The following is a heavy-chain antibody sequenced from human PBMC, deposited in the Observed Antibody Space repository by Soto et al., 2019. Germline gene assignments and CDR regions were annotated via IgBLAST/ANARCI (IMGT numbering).Heavy chain of an antibody. V-gene: IGHV3-15*07. CDR1: GFTFSNAW. Sequence: PGGSLRLSCAASGFTFSNAWINWVRQAPGKGLEWVGRIKSKTDGGTTDFAATVKGRFAISRDDSKNMVYLQMNSLKTEDTAVYYCTRVSYITHATGCFDHRGQGTLVTVSS. J-gene: IGHJ4*02. CDR3: TRVSYITHATGCFDH. CDR2: IKSKTDGGTT. D-gene: IGHD3-16*01.